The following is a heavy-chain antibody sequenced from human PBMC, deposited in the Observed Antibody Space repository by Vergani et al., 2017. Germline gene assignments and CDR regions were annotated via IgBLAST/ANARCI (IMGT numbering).Heavy chain of an antibody. CDR3: ARDSRALSIVVVPAAHPMDV. V-gene: IGHV1-69*12. CDR2: IIPIFGTA. CDR1: GGTFSSYA. D-gene: IGHD2-2*01. Sequence: QVQLVQSGAEVKKPGSSVKVSCKASGGTFSSYAISWVRQAPGQGLEWMGGIIPIFGTANYAQKFQGRVTITADESTSTAYMELSSLRSEDKAVYYCARDSRALSIVVVPAAHPMDVWGQGTTVTVSS. J-gene: IGHJ6*02.